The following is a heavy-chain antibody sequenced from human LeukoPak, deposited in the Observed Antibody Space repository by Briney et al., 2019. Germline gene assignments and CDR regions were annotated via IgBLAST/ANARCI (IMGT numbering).Heavy chain of an antibody. J-gene: IGHJ4*02. CDR2: ISTDGDTM. V-gene: IGHV3-48*01. CDR1: GFTFSTYT. CDR3: QRKGFDY. Sequence: GGSLRLSCAASGFTFSTYTMNWVRQAPGKGLEWISYISTDGDTMYYADSVKGRFTISRDNAKNSLYLQMNNLRAEDTAVYYCQRKGFDYWGQGTLVTVSS.